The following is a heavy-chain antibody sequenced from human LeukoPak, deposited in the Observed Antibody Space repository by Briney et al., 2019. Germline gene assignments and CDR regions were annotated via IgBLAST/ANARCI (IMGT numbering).Heavy chain of an antibody. Sequence: LETLSVTCTVSGYSISRRYYWGGSRQPPGKGRKWIGIIHLIGSTYYKPSLRSRVTISLDTSKNHLCVKLSSATAAGTAVYNGARTRYHDFHFETWGQGKLVTVS. CDR1: GYSISRRYY. D-gene: IGHD3/OR15-3a*01. V-gene: IGHV4-38-2*02. CDR2: IHLIGST. J-gene: IGHJ3*02. CDR3: ARTRYHDFHFET.